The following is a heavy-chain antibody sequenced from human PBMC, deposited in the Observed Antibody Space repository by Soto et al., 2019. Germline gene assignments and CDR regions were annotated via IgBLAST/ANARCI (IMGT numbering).Heavy chain of an antibody. CDR3: ARDRRTNYDYYGMDV. Sequence: QVQLVQSGAEVKKPGSSVKVSCKASGDTFRRYSITWVRQAPGQGLEWMGRINPIVEIPRYAQKFQGRVTITVDKTMTTAHMELTSLRSDDTAVYYCARDRRTNYDYYGMDVWGQGTTVTVTS. V-gene: IGHV1-69*08. J-gene: IGHJ6*02. CDR2: INPIVEIP. CDR1: GDTFRRYS.